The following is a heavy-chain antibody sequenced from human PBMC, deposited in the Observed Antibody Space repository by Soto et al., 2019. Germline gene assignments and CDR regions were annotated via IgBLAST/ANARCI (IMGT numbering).Heavy chain of an antibody. J-gene: IGHJ4*02. D-gene: IGHD3-16*02. CDR2: ISGSGGST. CDR3: AGECLGELSCDY. Sequence: EVQLLESGGGLVQPRGSLRLSCAASGFTFSSYAMSWVRQAPGKGLEWVSAISGSGGSTYYADSVKGRFTISRDNSKNTLYLQMNSLRAEDTAVYYCAGECLGELSCDYWGQGTLVTVSS. CDR1: GFTFSSYA. V-gene: IGHV3-23*01.